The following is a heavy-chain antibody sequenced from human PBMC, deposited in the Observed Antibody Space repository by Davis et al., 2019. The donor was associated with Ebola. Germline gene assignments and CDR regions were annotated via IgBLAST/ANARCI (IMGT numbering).Heavy chain of an antibody. D-gene: IGHD4/OR15-4a*01. Sequence: PGGSLRLSCAPYGFVFTNHAMSWVRQATGKRLEWVSTISGRGTESWYADSVKGRFTISRDNSQNTVSLQMNSLRVDDTAVYFCAKAWDYGAQRWDFESWGQGTLVAVPA. CDR2: ISGRGTES. CDR3: AKAWDYGAQRWDFES. CDR1: GFVFTNHA. V-gene: IGHV3-23*01. J-gene: IGHJ4*02.